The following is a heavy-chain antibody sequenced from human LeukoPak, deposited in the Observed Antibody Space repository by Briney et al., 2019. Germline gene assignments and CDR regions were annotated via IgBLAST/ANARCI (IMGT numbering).Heavy chain of an antibody. CDR3: ARDYYYDSSGYWDYYFDY. J-gene: IGHJ4*02. V-gene: IGHV3-33*01. CDR1: GFTFSRFG. CDR2: IWYDGSNK. D-gene: IGHD3-22*01. Sequence: GSSLRLSCAASGFTFSRFGMHWVRQAPGKGLEWAAVIWYDGSNKYYADSVKGRFTISRDNSKNTLYLEMNSLRAEDTAVYYCARDYYYDSSGYWDYYFDYWGQGTLVSVSS.